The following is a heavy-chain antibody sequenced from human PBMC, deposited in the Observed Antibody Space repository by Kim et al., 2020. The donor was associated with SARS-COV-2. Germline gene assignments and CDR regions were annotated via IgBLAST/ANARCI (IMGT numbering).Heavy chain of an antibody. J-gene: IGHJ5*02. Sequence: GGSLRLSCAASGFTFSSYAMSWVRQAPGKGLEWVSAISGSGGSTYYADSVKGRFTISRDNSKNTLYLQMNSLRAEDTAVYYCAKAALPRWLSGNWFDPWGQGTLVTVSS. D-gene: IGHD3-9*01. CDR1: GFTFSSYA. CDR2: ISGSGGST. V-gene: IGHV3-23*01. CDR3: AKAALPRWLSGNWFDP.